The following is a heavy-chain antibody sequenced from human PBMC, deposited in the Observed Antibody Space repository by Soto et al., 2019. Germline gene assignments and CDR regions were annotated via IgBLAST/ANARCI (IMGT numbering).Heavy chain of an antibody. Sequence: QVQLVESGGGVVQPGRSLRLSYAASGINFSNYGMHWVRQAPGKGLEWVAAISYDGRNRYYAESVKGRFTISRDNSKNTLYLQMNSLRVEDTAIYYCTRASWVIVVVSPVGGMDVWGQGTTVTVS. CDR2: ISYDGRNR. CDR3: TRASWVIVVVSPVGGMDV. D-gene: IGHD3-22*01. V-gene: IGHV3-30*03. CDR1: GINFSNYG. J-gene: IGHJ6*02.